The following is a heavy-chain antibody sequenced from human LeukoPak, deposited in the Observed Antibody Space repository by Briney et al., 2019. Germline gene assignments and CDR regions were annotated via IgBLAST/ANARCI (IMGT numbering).Heavy chain of an antibody. J-gene: IGHJ6*04. Sequence: GGSLRLSCAASGFTFSRYWMSWVRQAPGKGPEWVANIKQDGSEKYYVDSVRGRFTISRDNARTSLYLQMNSLRAEDTAVYYCAELGITMIGGVWGKGTTVTISS. CDR2: IKQDGSEK. D-gene: IGHD3-10*02. CDR1: GFTFSRYW. V-gene: IGHV3-7*01. CDR3: AELGITMIGGV.